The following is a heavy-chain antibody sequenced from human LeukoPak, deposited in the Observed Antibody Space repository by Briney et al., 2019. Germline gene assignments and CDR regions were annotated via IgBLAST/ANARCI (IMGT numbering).Heavy chain of an antibody. CDR2: ISSSSSYI. V-gene: IGHV3-21*01. CDR1: GFTFSSYS. D-gene: IGHD4-17*01. J-gene: IGHJ3*02. Sequence: GGTLRLSCAASGFTFSSYSMNWVRQAPGKGLEWVSSISSSSSYIYYADSVKGRFTISRDNAKNSLYLQMNSLRAEDTAVCYCAREDDYGDRGDAFDIWGQGTMVTVSS. CDR3: AREDDYGDRGDAFDI.